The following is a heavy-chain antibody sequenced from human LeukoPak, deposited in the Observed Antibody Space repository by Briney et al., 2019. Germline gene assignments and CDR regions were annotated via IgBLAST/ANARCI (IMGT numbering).Heavy chain of an antibody. D-gene: IGHD5-24*01. J-gene: IGHJ4*02. V-gene: IGHV3-64*01. CDR1: GFTFSSYA. CDR2: ISSNGGST. CDR3: ARGSEMAIYPPFDY. Sequence: QTGGSLRLSCAASGFTFSSYAMHWVRQAPGKGLEYVSAISSNGGSTYYANSVKGRFTISRDNAKNSLYLQMNSLRAEDTALYYCARGSEMAIYPPFDYWGQGTLVTVSS.